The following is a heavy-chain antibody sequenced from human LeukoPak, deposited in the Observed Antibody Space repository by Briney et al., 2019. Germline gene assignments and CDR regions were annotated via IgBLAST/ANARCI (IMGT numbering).Heavy chain of an antibody. CDR3: ARTYYYGSGETKNFDY. J-gene: IGHJ4*02. CDR1: GYTFTSYG. V-gene: IGHV1-18*01. CDR2: ISAYNGNT. D-gene: IGHD3-10*01. Sequence: GASVKVSCKAPGYTFTSYGISWVRQAPGQGLEWMGWISAYNGNTNYAQKLQGRVAMTTDTSTSTAYMELRSLRSDDTAVYYCARTYYYGSGETKNFDYWGQGTLVTVSS.